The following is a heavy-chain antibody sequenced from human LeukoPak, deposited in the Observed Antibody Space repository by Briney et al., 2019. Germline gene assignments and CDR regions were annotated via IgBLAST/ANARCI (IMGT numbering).Heavy chain of an antibody. CDR2: INPSGGST. CDR1: GYTFTSYY. J-gene: IGHJ4*02. V-gene: IGHV1-46*01. CDR3: VIRSSRWGQVDY. Sequence: ASVKVSCKASGYTFTSYYMHWVRQAPGQGLEWMGIINPSGGSTSYAQKFQGRVTMTEDTSTDTAYMELSSLRSEDTAVYYCVIRSSRWGQVDYWGQGTLVTVSS. D-gene: IGHD3-16*01.